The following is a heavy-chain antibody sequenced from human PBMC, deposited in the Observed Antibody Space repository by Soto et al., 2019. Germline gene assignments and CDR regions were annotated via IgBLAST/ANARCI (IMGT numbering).Heavy chain of an antibody. V-gene: IGHV3-23*01. CDR2: ISGSGGST. CDR3: AKDISPYTQEATDY. J-gene: IGHJ4*02. D-gene: IGHD3-3*02. Sequence: GGSLRLSCAASGFTFSSYAMSWVRQAPGKGLEWVSAISGSGGSTYYADSVKGRFTISRDNSKNTLYLQMNSLRAEDTAVYYCAKDISPYTQEATDYWGQGTLVTVSS. CDR1: GFTFSSYA.